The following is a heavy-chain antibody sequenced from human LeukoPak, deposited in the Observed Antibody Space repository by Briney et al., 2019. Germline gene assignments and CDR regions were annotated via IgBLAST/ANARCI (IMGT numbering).Heavy chain of an antibody. V-gene: IGHV3-13*04. CDR3: ARAFGWGVDF. Sequence: PGGSLRLSCAASGLTFSMYDMHWVRQVPGKGLEWVSAINSADDTYYAGSVKGRFTISRENAKNSLYLQMNSLRAGDTAVCYCARAFGWGVDFWGQGTMVTVSS. CDR1: GLTFSMYD. CDR2: INSADDT. J-gene: IGHJ3*01. D-gene: IGHD3-10*01.